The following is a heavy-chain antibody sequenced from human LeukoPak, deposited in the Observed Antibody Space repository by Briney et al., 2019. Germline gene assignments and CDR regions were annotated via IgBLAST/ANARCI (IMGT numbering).Heavy chain of an antibody. V-gene: IGHV3-21*01. Sequence: GGSLRLSCAASGFTFSSYSMNWVRQAPGKGLEWASSISSSSSYIYYADSVKGRFTISRDNAKNSLYLQMNSLRAEDTAVYYCARVYDSSGDDAFDIWGQGTMVTVSS. CDR3: ARVYDSSGDDAFDI. CDR2: ISSSSSYI. J-gene: IGHJ3*02. D-gene: IGHD3-22*01. CDR1: GFTFSSYS.